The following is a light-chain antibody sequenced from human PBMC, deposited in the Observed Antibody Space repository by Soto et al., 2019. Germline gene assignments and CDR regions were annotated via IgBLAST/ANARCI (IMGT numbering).Light chain of an antibody. CDR2: DVS. V-gene: IGKV1-5*01. CDR3: QQYNSYLVT. Sequence: IQMTQSPSTLSSSIGDRVTITCRASQNILSWLAWYQQKPGKAPKLLIYDVSNLASGVPSRFSGSGSDTEFTLTISSLQPDEFATYYCQQYNSYLVTFGQGTKVDIK. CDR1: QNILSW. J-gene: IGKJ1*01.